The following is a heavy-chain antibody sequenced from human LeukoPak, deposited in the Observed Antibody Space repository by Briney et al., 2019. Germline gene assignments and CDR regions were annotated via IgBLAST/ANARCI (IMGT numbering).Heavy chain of an antibody. Sequence: KPSETLSLTYTVSGGSISSYYWSWIRQPPGKGLEWIGYIYYSGSTNYNPSLKSRVTISVDTSKNQFSLKLSSVTAADTAVYYCARDGYNCFDYWGQGTLVTVSS. V-gene: IGHV4-59*01. J-gene: IGHJ4*02. CDR2: IYYSGST. CDR3: ARDGYNCFDY. D-gene: IGHD5-24*01. CDR1: GGSISSYY.